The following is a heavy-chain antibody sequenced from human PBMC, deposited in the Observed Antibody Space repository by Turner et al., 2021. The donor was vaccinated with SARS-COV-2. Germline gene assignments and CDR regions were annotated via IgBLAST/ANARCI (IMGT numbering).Heavy chain of an antibody. CDR3: ARGGLYYYDSSAYYGDAFDI. Sequence: QVQLVQSGAEVKKPGASVKVSCKAYGYTFTGYYMHWVRQAPGQGLEWMGWINPNRGVTNYAQKFQGRVTMTRDTSISTAYMELSRLRSDDTAVYYCARGGLYYYDSSAYYGDAFDIWGQGTMVTVSS. D-gene: IGHD3-22*01. CDR1: GYTFTGYY. J-gene: IGHJ3*02. V-gene: IGHV1-2*02. CDR2: INPNRGVT.